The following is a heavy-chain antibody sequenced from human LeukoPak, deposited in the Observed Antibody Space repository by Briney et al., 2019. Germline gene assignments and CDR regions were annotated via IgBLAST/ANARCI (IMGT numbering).Heavy chain of an antibody. J-gene: IGHJ4*02. D-gene: IGHD2-15*01. CDR2: ISYDGSNK. Sequence: GRSLRLSCAASGFTFSSYAMHWVRQAPGKGLEWVAVISYDGSNKYYADSVKGRFTISRDNSKNTLYLQMNSLRAEDTAVYYCAHGSGSGSFDYWGQGTLVTVSS. V-gene: IGHV3-30*04. CDR3: AHGSGSGSFDY. CDR1: GFTFSSYA.